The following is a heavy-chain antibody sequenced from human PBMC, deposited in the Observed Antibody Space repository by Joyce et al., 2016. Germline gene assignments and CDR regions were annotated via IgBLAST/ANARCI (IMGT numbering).Heavy chain of an antibody. V-gene: IGHV1-58*01. CDR3: ATESVPRSVRSFGRFDS. Sequence: QMQLVQSGPEVKKIGTSVKVSCKASGFTFTSSAVQWVRHARGQRFEWIGWVVVGSGTTNYAQKLQERVTITIEMSTSTAYMELSPLISEDTAVYYCATESVPRSVRSFGRFDSWGQGTLVTVSS. CDR1: GFTFTSSA. CDR2: VVVGSGTT. J-gene: IGHJ4*02. D-gene: IGHD2-2*01.